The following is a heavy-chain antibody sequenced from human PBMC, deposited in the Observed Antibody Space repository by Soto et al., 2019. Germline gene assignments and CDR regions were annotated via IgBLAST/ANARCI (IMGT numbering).Heavy chain of an antibody. V-gene: IGHV3-15*01. J-gene: IGHJ1*01. Sequence: GGSLRLSCAASGFTFSNAWMSWVRQAPGKGLEWVGRIKSKTDGGTTDYAAPVKGRFTISRDDSKNTLYLQMNSLKTEDTAVYYCTTDRTRKWEQLYFQHWGQGTMVTVSS. CDR3: TTDRTRKWEQLYFQH. CDR2: IKSKTDGGTT. D-gene: IGHD1-26*01. CDR1: GFTFSNAW.